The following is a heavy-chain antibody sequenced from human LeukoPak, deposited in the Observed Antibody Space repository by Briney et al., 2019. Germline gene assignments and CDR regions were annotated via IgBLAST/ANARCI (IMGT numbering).Heavy chain of an antibody. J-gene: IGHJ4*02. V-gene: IGHV4-59*01. CDR3: ARGAAVAGIVFYFDY. D-gene: IGHD6-19*01. CDR1: GGSISGYY. CDR2: IYYSGST. Sequence: SETLSLTCAVSGGSISGYYWSWIRQPPGKGLEWIAYIYYSGSTNYNPSLKSRVTISVDTSKNQFSLNLSSVTAADTAVYYCARGAAVAGIVFYFDYWGQGTLVTVSS.